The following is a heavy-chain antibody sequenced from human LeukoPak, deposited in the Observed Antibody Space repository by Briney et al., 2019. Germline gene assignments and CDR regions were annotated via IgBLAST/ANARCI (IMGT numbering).Heavy chain of an antibody. D-gene: IGHD2-2*01. CDR2: ISYDGSNK. CDR1: GFTFSSYA. V-gene: IGHV3-30-3*01. J-gene: IGHJ6*03. Sequence: GGSLRLSCAASGFTFSSYAMHWVRQAPGKGLEWVAVISYDGSNKYYADSVKGRFTISRDNSKGTLYLQMNSLRAEDTAIYYCAKGTSWLNPYYYMDAWGKGTAVTVSS. CDR3: AKGTSWLNPYYYMDA.